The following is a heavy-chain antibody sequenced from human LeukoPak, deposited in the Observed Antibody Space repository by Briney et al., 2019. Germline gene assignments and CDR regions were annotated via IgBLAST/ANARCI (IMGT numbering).Heavy chain of an antibody. CDR2: INPNSGGT. J-gene: IGHJ4*02. V-gene: IGHV1-2*04. Sequence: GASVKVSCKASGYTFTGYYMHWVRQAPGQGLEWMGWINPNSGGTNYAQKFQGWVTMTRDTSISTAYMELSRLRSDDTAVYYCARWTGQGASGNWDATGYHYWGQGTLVTVSS. CDR1: GYTFTGYY. CDR3: ARWTGQGASGNWDATGYHY. D-gene: IGHD3/OR15-3a*01.